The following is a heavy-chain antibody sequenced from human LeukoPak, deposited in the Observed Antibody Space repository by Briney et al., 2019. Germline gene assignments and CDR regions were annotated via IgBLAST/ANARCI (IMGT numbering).Heavy chain of an antibody. CDR2: ITTSDGST. V-gene: IGHV3-23*01. CDR1: GFTFSSYT. D-gene: IGHD4-17*01. CDR3: ARDSDDYGDPFDY. Sequence: GGSLRLSCAASGFTFSSYTMSWVRQAPGKGLEWVSTITTSDGSTYYAHSVKGRFTVSRDNSKNTLFLQMNSLRAEDTAVYYCARDSDDYGDPFDYRGQGTLVTVSS. J-gene: IGHJ4*02.